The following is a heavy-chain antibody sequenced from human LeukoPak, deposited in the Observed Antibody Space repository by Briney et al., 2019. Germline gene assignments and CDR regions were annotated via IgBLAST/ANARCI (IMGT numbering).Heavy chain of an antibody. D-gene: IGHD3-10*01. CDR3: NRHDRINDI. J-gene: IGHJ3*02. Sequence: AQSLTLSCAVSGFTFSSSTMHWVRQPYRKGLGWVGRIRSKANSNATANAASVKGRFTISRDDSKNTAYLQMNSLKTEDTAVYYCNRHDRINDIWGQGTMVTVSS. V-gene: IGHV3-73*01. CDR2: IRSKANSNAT. CDR1: GFTFSSST.